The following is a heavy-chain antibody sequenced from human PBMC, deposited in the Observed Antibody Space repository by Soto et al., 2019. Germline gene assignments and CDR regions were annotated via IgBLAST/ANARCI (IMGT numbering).Heavy chain of an antibody. J-gene: IGHJ6*02. V-gene: IGHV5-51*01. D-gene: IGHD6-13*01. CDR3: ARTTKGTRPGIAAAGRRRKNYYYYYGMDV. Sequence: PGESLKISCKGSGYSFTSYWIGWVRQMPGTGLEWMGIIYPGDSDTRYSPSFQGQVTISADKSISTAYLQWSSLKASDTAMYYCARTTKGTRPGIAAAGRRRKNYYYYYGMDVWGQGTTVTVSS. CDR2: IYPGDSDT. CDR1: GYSFTSYW.